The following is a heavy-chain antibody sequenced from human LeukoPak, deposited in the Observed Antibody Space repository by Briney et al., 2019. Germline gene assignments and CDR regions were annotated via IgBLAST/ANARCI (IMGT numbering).Heavy chain of an antibody. V-gene: IGHV1-18*01. CDR1: GYTFASYG. Sequence: ASVMVSCKASGYTFASYGISWVRQAPGEGLEWMGWTSGYNGNTNYAQKLQGRVTMTTDTSTSTAFMELRSLRSDDTAVYYCARAYSYSYYFDHWGQGTPVTVSS. CDR3: ARAYSYSYYFDH. J-gene: IGHJ4*02. CDR2: TSGYNGNT. D-gene: IGHD3-10*01.